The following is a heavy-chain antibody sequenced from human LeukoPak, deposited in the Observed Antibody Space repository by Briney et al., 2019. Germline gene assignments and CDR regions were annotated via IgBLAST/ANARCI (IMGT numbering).Heavy chain of an antibody. CDR2: MYTSGST. Sequence: PSETLSLTCTVSGGSISSYYWTWIRQPAGKGLEWIGRMYTSGSTNYNPSLKSRVTMSVDTSKNQFSLKLSSVTAADTAVYYCARDSGVGGEEKFDPWGQGTLVTVSS. CDR3: ARDSGVGGEEKFDP. J-gene: IGHJ5*02. V-gene: IGHV4-4*07. D-gene: IGHD3-10*01. CDR1: GGSISSYY.